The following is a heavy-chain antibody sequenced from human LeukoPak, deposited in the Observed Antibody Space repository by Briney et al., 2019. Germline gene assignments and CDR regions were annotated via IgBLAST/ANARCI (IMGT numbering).Heavy chain of an antibody. J-gene: IGHJ4*02. V-gene: IGHV3-21*01. D-gene: IGHD3-16*01. CDR3: ARDAIMITFGGVIGG. CDR2: ISSSSSYI. Sequence: PGGSLRLSCAASGFTFSSYSMNWVRQAPGKGLEWVSSISSSSSYIYYADSVKGRFTISRDNAKNSLYLQMNSLRAEDTAVYYCARDAIMITFGGVIGGWGQGTLVTVSS. CDR1: GFTFSSYS.